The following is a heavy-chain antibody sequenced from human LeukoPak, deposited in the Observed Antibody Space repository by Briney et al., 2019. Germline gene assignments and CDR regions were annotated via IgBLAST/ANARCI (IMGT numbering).Heavy chain of an antibody. V-gene: IGHV1-3*01. CDR1: GYTFTSYA. J-gene: IGHJ4*02. CDR2: INAGNGNT. CDR3: ARSYDSSGYYYVY. D-gene: IGHD3-22*01. Sequence: ASVKVSCKASGYTFTSYAMHWVRQAPGQRLEWMGWINAGNGNTKYSQKFQGRVTITRDTSASTAYMELSSLRSDDTAVYYCARSYDSSGYYYVYWGQGTLVTVSS.